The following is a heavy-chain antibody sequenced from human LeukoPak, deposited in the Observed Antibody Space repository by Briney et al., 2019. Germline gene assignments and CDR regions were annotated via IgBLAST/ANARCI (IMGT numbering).Heavy chain of an antibody. CDR2: IYYSGST. CDR1: GGSISSYY. CDR3: ASVAAAGPPEGAFDI. J-gene: IGHJ3*02. V-gene: IGHV4-59*12. D-gene: IGHD6-13*01. Sequence: PSETLSLTCTVSGGSISSYYWSWIRQPPGKGLEWIGYIYYSGSTNYNPSLKSRVTISVDTSKNQFSLKVSSVTAADTAVYYCASVAAAGPPEGAFDIWGQGTMVTVSS.